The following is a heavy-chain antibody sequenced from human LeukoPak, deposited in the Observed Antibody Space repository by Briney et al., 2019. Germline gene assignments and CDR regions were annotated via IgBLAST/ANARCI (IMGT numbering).Heavy chain of an antibody. CDR3: ARGNNAYCSGDSCYPN. V-gene: IGHV1-69*06. J-gene: IGHJ4*02. Sequence: SVKVSCKASGGTFSSYDISRVRQAPGQGLEWMGGIIPIFGTANYAQKFQGRVTITADKSTSTAYMELSSLRSEDTAVYYCARGNNAYCSGDSCYPNWGQGTLVTVSS. CDR2: IIPIFGTA. D-gene: IGHD2-15*01. CDR1: GGTFSSYD.